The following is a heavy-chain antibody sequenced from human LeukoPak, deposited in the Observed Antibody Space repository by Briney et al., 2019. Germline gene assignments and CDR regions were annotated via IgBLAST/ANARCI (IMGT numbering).Heavy chain of an antibody. Sequence: ETLSLTCTVSGGSISTYYWSWIRQPPGKGVEWVGRIKSKADAGTTDYAAPVKGRFTISRDDSKNTLYLQMNSLKIEDTAVYHCTIDHIYSGGFYYNDWFDPWGQGTLVTVSS. J-gene: IGHJ5*02. CDR3: TIDHIYSGGFYYNDWFDP. CDR2: IKSKADAGTT. CDR1: GGSISTYY. V-gene: IGHV3-15*01. D-gene: IGHD2-15*01.